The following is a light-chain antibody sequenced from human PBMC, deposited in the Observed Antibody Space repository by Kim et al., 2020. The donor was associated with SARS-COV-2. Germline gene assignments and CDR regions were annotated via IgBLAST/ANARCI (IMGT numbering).Light chain of an antibody. CDR3: NSYAGSKSLL. CDR1: SGDVGGYNY. J-gene: IGLJ2*01. CDR2: EVI. Sequence: GPLVTSSCTGTSGDVGGYNYVSLYQQHPVKAPKLIIYEVIKRPSGVPDRFSGSKSGNTASLTVSGLQAEDEADYYCNSYAGSKSLLFGGGTQLTVL. V-gene: IGLV2-8*01.